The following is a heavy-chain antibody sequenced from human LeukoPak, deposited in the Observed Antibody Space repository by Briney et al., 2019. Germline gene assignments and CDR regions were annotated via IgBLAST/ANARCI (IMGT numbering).Heavy chain of an antibody. Sequence: GDSVKVSCKASGYTFTSYGISSGRQAPGQGLEWMGWISAYNGNTNYAQKLQGRVTMTTAPDTSTAYMELRRLRSDDTAVYYCARDGGLAAAGTPFDYWGQGTLVTVSS. J-gene: IGHJ4*02. CDR1: GYTFTSYG. D-gene: IGHD6-13*01. CDR2: ISAYNGNT. V-gene: IGHV1-18*01. CDR3: ARDGGLAAAGTPFDY.